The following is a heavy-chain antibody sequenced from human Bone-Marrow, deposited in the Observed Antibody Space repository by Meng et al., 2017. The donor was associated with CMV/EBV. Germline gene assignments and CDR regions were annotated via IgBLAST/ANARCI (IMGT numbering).Heavy chain of an antibody. CDR2: FIPFLGIG. Sequence: CRPSGGPVSSDTISWVRQAPGQGPEWMGRFIPFLGIGNYAQKFQGRVTITADKSTSTVYMELSSLRSDDTAVYYCARDRETEVFDYWGQGTLVTVSS. D-gene: IGHD1-1*01. V-gene: IGHV1-69*04. CDR1: GGPVSSDT. J-gene: IGHJ4*02. CDR3: ARDRETEVFDY.